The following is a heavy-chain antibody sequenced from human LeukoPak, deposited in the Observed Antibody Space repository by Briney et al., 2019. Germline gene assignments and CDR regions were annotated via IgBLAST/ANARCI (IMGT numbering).Heavy chain of an antibody. CDR2: TYYRSKWYN. Sequence: SQTLSLTCPISLDSLSNNSGAWNWVTHSPSRALEGLGRTYYRSKWYNNYALSVKSRITIKPDTSKNQFSLQLNSVTPEDTAVYYCARLSSGAGGDFDCWGQGTLVTVSS. J-gene: IGHJ4*02. CDR3: ARLSSGAGGDFDC. V-gene: IGHV6-1*01. D-gene: IGHD6-19*01. CDR1: LDSLSNNSGA.